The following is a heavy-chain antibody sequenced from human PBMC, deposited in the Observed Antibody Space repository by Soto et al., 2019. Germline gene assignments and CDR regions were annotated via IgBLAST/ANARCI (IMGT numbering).Heavy chain of an antibody. CDR2: INAGNGNT. CDR3: ARAPSCWYFEL. J-gene: IGHJ2*01. CDR1: GYTFSTYA. V-gene: IGHV1-3*01. Sequence: GASVKVSCKASGYTFSTYAMHWVRQAPGQRLEWMGWINAGNGNTKYSQKFQGRVTITRDTSASTAYMELSSLRSEDTAVYDCARAPSCWYFELWGRGTLVTVSS.